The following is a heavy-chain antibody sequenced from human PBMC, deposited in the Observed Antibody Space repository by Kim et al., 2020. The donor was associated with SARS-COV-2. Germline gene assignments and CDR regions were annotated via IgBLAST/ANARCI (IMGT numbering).Heavy chain of an antibody. Sequence: GGSLRLSCAASGFTFGNYAMTWVRQAPWRGLEWVSSITASGGSTYSADSVKGRFSISRDNSKNIMYVQLNRLRADDTAVYYCARRITMIRGVAVSGMDFGRQGTTVTVS. CDR1: GFTFGNYA. J-gene: IGHJ6*02. CDR3: ARRITMIRGVAVSGMDF. D-gene: IGHD3-10*01. V-gene: IGHV3-23*01. CDR2: ITASGGST.